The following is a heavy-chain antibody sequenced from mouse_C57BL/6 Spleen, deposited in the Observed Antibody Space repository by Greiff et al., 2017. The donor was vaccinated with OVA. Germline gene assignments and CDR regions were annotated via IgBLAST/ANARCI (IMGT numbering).Heavy chain of an antibody. CDR1: GFSLTSYG. CDR3: AKMGLDY. CDR2: IWRGGST. Sequence: QVQLKESGPGLVQPSQSLSITCTVSGFSLTSYGVHWVRQSPGKGLEWLGVIWRGGSTDYNAALMSRLSITKDNSKSQVFFKMNSLQADDTAIYYCAKMGLDYWGQGTTLTVSS. J-gene: IGHJ2*01. V-gene: IGHV2-5*01.